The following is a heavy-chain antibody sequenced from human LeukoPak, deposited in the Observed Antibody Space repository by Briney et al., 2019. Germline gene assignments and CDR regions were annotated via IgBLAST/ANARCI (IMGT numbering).Heavy chain of an antibody. CDR1: GFSFSSYR. D-gene: IGHD1-14*01. J-gene: IGHJ4*02. V-gene: IGHV3-21*01. Sequence: GGSLRLSCATSGFSFSSYRMDWVRQAPGKGLEWVSSVSNTGSYIYYADSVKGRFTISRDNAKNSLYLQMTSLRAEDTAVYYCARDTLPETEFDYWGQGTLVTVSS. CDR3: ARDTLPETEFDY. CDR2: VSNTGSYI.